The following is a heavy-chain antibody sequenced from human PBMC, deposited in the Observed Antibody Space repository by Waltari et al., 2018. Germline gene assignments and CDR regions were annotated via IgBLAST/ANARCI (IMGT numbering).Heavy chain of an antibody. CDR3: TPDGHYYGSMGFDY. J-gene: IGHJ4*02. V-gene: IGHV3-30*02. Sequence: QVQLVESGGGVVQPGVSLRLSCAASGFTFSTYGMHWVRQAQVKGLEWLAFLRKYGSNKYYADSVKGRFTITRDNSKNTLDLQMNSLKTEDTAVYYCTPDGHYYGSMGFDYWGQRTLVTVSS. CDR2: LRKYGSNK. D-gene: IGHD3-10*01. CDR1: GFTFSTYG.